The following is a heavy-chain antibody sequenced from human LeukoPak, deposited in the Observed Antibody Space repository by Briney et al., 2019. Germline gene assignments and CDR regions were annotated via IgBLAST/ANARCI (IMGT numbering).Heavy chain of an antibody. CDR2: ISYDGSNK. J-gene: IGHJ4*02. Sequence: PGRSLRLSCAASGFTFSSYALHWVRQAPGKGLEWVAVISYDGSNKYYADSVKGRFTISRDNSKNTLYLQMNSLRAEDTAVYYCAKNRGYGGNSPFDYWGQGTLVTVSS. CDR1: GFTFSSYA. V-gene: IGHV3-30-3*02. CDR3: AKNRGYGGNSPFDY. D-gene: IGHD4-23*01.